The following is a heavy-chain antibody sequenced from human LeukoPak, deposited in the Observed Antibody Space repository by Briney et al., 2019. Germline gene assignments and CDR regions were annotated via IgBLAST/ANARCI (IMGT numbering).Heavy chain of an antibody. Sequence: SETLSLTCTISGGSISSGGHYWSWIRQHPGKGLEWIGYIYYSGSTFYNAALESRATISADTSKTQFSLSLSAVTAADTAVYYCAKNLWFGEEALDSWGQGTLATVSS. D-gene: IGHD3-10*01. CDR2: IYYSGST. J-gene: IGHJ4*02. V-gene: IGHV4-31*03. CDR1: GGSISSGGHY. CDR3: AKNLWFGEEALDS.